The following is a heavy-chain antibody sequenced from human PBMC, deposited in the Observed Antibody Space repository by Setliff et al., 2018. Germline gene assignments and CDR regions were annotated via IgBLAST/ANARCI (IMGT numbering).Heavy chain of an antibody. Sequence: GESLKISCKGSGYSFSTCWIGWVRQMPGKGLEWMGIIFPGDSETRYSPSFQGQVTVSADKSISTAYLQWSSLKASDTAMYYCAGTYYYDSSGYFSNDAFDIWGQGTMVTVSS. CDR2: IFPGDSET. CDR1: GYSFSTCW. D-gene: IGHD3-22*01. V-gene: IGHV5-51*01. J-gene: IGHJ3*02. CDR3: AGTYYYDSSGYFSNDAFDI.